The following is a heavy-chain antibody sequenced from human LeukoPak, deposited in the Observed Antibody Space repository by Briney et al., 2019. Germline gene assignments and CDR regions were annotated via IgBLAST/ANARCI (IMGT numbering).Heavy chain of an antibody. D-gene: IGHD6-19*01. V-gene: IGHV3-30-3*01. CDR2: VSFDGSTE. J-gene: IGHJ4*02. CDR1: GFTFSNYA. CDR3: ATEIAVGLRYFDY. Sequence: AGGSLRLSCAASGFTFSNYAMHWVRQAPGTGLEWVAIVSFDGSTEYYAASVEGRFTISRDNSKNTLYLQMNSLRPEDTAVYYCATEIAVGLRYFDYWGQGTLVTVSS.